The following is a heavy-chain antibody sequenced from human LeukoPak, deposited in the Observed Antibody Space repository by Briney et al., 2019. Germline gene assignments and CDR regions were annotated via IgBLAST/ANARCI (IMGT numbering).Heavy chain of an antibody. CDR1: GFTYTNYW. CDR2: INPDGTII. J-gene: IGHJ5*02. V-gene: IGHV3-74*01. Sequence: GGSLRLSCVASGFTYTNYWMHWFRQVSGKGPVWVSRINPDGTIIDYADFVKGRLTISRDNAKNLLYLQMKGLRADDTALYYCAKDLSWNTADRWGQGTLVTVSS. CDR3: AKDLSWNTADR. D-gene: IGHD1/OR15-1a*01.